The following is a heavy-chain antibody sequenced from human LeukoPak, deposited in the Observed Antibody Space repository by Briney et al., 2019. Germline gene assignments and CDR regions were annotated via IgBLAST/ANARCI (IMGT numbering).Heavy chain of an antibody. Sequence: TGGSLRLSCAASGFTVSSNYMSWVRQAPGKGLEWVSVIYSGGSTYYADSVKGRFTISRDNSKNTLYLQMNSLRAEDTAVYYCARDGGDGYGPSETYYYYGMDVWGQGTTVTVSS. CDR2: IYSGGST. CDR1: GFTVSSNY. V-gene: IGHV3-53*01. CDR3: ARDGGDGYGPSETYYYYGMDV. D-gene: IGHD5-24*01. J-gene: IGHJ6*02.